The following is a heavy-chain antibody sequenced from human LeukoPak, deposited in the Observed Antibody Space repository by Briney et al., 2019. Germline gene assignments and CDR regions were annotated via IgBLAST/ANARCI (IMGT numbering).Heavy chain of an antibody. D-gene: IGHD6-6*01. Sequence: PGGSLRLSCVVSGFPFSNAWLQWVRQAPGKGLEWVGRIKGTDVGGTADYAAPVQGRFTISRDDSQNTMYLQINSLKTEDTAVYYCTTVSHIGGRPGDQGTLVTVSS. CDR3: TTVSHIGGRP. V-gene: IGHV3-15*01. CDR2: IKGTDVGGTA. J-gene: IGHJ4*02. CDR1: GFPFSNAW.